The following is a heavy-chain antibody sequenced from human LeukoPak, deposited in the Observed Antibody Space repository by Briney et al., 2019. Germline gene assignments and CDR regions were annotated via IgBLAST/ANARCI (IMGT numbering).Heavy chain of an antibody. CDR2: IYPGDPDT. J-gene: IGHJ6*02. D-gene: IGHD6-6*01. CDR1: GYSFTSYW. Sequence: GESLKISCKGSGYSFTSYWIGWVRQMPGKGLEWTGIIYPGDPDTRYSPSFQGQVTISADKSISTAYLQWGSLKASDTAMYYCARLRAARPTYYYGMDVWGQGTTVTVSS. V-gene: IGHV5-51*01. CDR3: ARLRAARPTYYYGMDV.